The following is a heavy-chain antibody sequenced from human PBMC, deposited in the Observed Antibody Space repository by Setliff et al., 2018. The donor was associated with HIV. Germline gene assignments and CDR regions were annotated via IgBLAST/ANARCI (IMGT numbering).Heavy chain of an antibody. J-gene: IGHJ4*02. V-gene: IGHV1-18*01. CDR3: GRDRGWDRRYFEY. CDR2: INAYNGDT. Sequence: GASVKVSCKASGHTFSDYGIGWMRQAPGQGFEWLGWINAYNGDTNYAPKFQGRVTMTRDKPTSTAYMELRSLRSDDTAMYYCGRDRGWDRRYFEYWGQGSLVTVSS. D-gene: IGHD1-26*01. CDR1: GHTFSDYG.